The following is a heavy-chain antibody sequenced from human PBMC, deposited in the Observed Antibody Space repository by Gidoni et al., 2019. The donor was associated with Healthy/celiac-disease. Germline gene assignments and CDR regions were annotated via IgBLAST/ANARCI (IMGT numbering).Heavy chain of an antibody. CDR2: INHSGRT. CDR3: ARARSSSWRPNWFDP. CDR1: GGSFSGYY. J-gene: IGHJ5*02. Sequence: QVLLQQWGAGLLKPSETLSLTCAAYGGSFSGYYWSWIRQPPGNGLEWIGEINHSGRTNYTPSLKSRVTISVDTSKNQFSLKLSSVTAADTAVYYCARARSSSWRPNWFDPWGQGTLVTVSS. V-gene: IGHV4-34*01. D-gene: IGHD6-13*01.